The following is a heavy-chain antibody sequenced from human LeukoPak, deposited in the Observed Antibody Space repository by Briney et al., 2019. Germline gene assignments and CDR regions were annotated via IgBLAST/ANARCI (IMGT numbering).Heavy chain of an antibody. J-gene: IGHJ4*02. D-gene: IGHD2-2*01. V-gene: IGHV3-74*01. CDR3: ARDQGSTSRGIDY. Sequence: GGSLRLSCAGSGFTFSNYWMHWVRQAPGKGLVWVSRIYSDGNTTNYADSVKGRFTISRDNAKNTLYPQMNSLRAEDTAVYYCARDQGSTSRGIDYWGQGTLVTVSS. CDR1: GFTFSNYW. CDR2: IYSDGNTT.